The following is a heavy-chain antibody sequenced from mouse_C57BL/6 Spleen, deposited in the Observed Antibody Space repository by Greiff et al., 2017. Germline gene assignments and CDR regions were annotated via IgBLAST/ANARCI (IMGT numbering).Heavy chain of an antibody. Sequence: VQLQQPGAELVMPGASVKLSCKASGYTFTSYWMHWVKQRPGQGLEWIGEIDPSDSYTNYNQKFKGKSTLTVDKSASTAYMQLSSLTSEDSAVYYCARRRNYGSSPYAMDYWGQGTSVTVSS. J-gene: IGHJ4*01. CDR2: IDPSDSYT. CDR1: GYTFTSYW. D-gene: IGHD1-1*01. CDR3: ARRRNYGSSPYAMDY. V-gene: IGHV1-69*01.